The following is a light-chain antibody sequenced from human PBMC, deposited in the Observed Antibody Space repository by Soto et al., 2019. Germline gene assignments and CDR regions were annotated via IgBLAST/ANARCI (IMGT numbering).Light chain of an antibody. CDR3: QAWDNSVV. V-gene: IGLV3-1*01. CDR1: KLGGKY. J-gene: IGLJ3*02. CDR2: DDS. Sequence: SYELTQPPSVSVSPGQTASMTCSGDKLGGKYVCWYQQKPGQSXXLVIYDDSKXPXGXXEXFXXXXXXXXXTLXISGTQAMDEADYYCQAWDNSVVFGGGTQLTVL.